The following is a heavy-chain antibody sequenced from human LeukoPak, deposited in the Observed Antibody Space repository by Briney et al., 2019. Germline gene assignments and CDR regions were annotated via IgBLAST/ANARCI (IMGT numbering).Heavy chain of an antibody. CDR1: GGSISSYY. J-gene: IGHJ4*02. CDR3: ARDRGQGSPHFDY. V-gene: IGHV4-59*01. CDR2: IYYSGST. Sequence: KPSETLSLTCTVSGGSISSYYWSWIRQPPGKGLEWIGYIYYSGSTNYNPSLKSRVTISVDTSKNQFSLKLSSVTAADTAVYYCARDRGQGSPHFDYWGQGTLVTVSS. D-gene: IGHD3-10*01.